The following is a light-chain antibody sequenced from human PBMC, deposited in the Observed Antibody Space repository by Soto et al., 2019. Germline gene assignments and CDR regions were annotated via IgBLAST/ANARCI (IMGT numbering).Light chain of an antibody. CDR1: QSVSRN. Sequence: ETVMAQSPATLSVSPGERASLSCRASQSVSRNLAWYHQKPGQGPRLLISGSSTRVPDIPARFNGSGSGTEFTLTISSLQSEDFAIYYCQQYNNWPYTFGQGTKLEIK. CDR2: GSS. J-gene: IGKJ2*01. CDR3: QQYNNWPYT. V-gene: IGKV3D-15*01.